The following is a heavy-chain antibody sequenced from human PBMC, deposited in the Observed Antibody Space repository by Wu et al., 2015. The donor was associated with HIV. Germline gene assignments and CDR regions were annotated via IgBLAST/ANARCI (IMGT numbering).Heavy chain of an antibody. CDR3: ARDHPPVGATTGPGMDV. Sequence: QLVQSGTEVKKPGASVKVSCKASGYTFTNFGISWVRQAPGQGLEWMGWISAYNGNTNYAQKLQGRVTMTTDTSTNTAYMELRSLRSDDTALYYXARDHPPVGATTGPGMDVWGQGTTVTVSS. CDR1: GYTFTNFG. D-gene: IGHD1-26*01. V-gene: IGHV1-18*01. J-gene: IGHJ6*02. CDR2: ISAYNGNT.